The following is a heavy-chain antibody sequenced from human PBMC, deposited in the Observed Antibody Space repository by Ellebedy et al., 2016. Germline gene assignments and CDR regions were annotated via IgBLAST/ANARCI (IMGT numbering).Heavy chain of an antibody. CDR2: IYYRGNP. Sequence: SETLSLTCTVSGGSISSGDSYWNWIRQHPGKGLEWIGYIYYRGNPYYNPSLKSRVTISVDTSTNQFSLNLSSVTAADTALYYCASGRGYSYGYGIAWYFELWGRGTLVTVSS. V-gene: IGHV4-31*03. CDR1: GGSISSGDSY. CDR3: ASGRGYSYGYGIAWYFEL. J-gene: IGHJ2*01. D-gene: IGHD5-18*01.